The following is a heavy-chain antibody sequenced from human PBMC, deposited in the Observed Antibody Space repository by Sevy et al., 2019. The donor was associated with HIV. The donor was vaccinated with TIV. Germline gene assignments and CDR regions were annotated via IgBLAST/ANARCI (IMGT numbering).Heavy chain of an antibody. Sequence: RLSCAASGFIFSRHWMTWVRQAPGKGLEWVANIKEDGSEKYYVDSVKGRFTISRDNAKNSLHLQMNSLRVEDTAMYYCASDYSWGQGTLVTVSS. CDR3: ASDYS. J-gene: IGHJ4*02. V-gene: IGHV3-7*01. CDR1: GFIFSRHW. CDR2: IKEDGSEK.